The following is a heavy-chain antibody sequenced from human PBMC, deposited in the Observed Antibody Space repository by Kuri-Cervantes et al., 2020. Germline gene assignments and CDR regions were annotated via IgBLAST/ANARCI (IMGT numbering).Heavy chain of an antibody. CDR3: ARDHKWAFDY. V-gene: IGHV3-48*02. D-gene: IGHD1-26*01. CDR2: INPVSGAK. CDR1: GFIVSSNY. Sequence: GGSLRLSCAASGFIVSSNYMNWFRQAPGKGLEWISYINPVSGAKYYADSVKGRFTISRDDAKNSLDLQMSSLTDEETAVYYCARDHKWAFDYWGQGILVTVSS. J-gene: IGHJ4*02.